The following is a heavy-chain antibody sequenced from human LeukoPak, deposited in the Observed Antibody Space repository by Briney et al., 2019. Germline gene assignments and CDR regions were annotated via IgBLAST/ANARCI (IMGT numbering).Heavy chain of an antibody. J-gene: IGHJ4*02. CDR1: GGSISSSSYY. CDR2: IYYSGST. Sequence: SETLSLTCTVSGGSISSSSYYWGWIRQPPGKGLEWIGSIYYSGSTYYNPSLKSRVTISVDTSENQFSLKLSSVTAADTAVYYCARLTSLTSAFDYWGQGTLVTVSS. CDR3: ARLTSLTSAFDY. D-gene: IGHD4/OR15-4a*01. V-gene: IGHV4-39*01.